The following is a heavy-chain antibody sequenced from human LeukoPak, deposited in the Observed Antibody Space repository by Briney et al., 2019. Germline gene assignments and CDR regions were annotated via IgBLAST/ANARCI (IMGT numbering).Heavy chain of an antibody. Sequence: NASQTLSLTCTVSGGSISSGSYYWSWIRQPAGKGLEWIGRIYTSGSTNYNPSLKSRVTISVDTSKNQFSLKLSSVTATDTAVYYCARGPPISTIDYYYMDVWGKGTTVTVSS. CDR2: IYTSGST. J-gene: IGHJ6*03. V-gene: IGHV4-61*02. CDR1: GGSISSGSYY. D-gene: IGHD5/OR15-5a*01. CDR3: ARGPPISTIDYYYMDV.